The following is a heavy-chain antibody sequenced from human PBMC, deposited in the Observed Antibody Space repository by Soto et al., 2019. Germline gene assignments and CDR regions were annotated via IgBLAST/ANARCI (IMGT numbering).Heavy chain of an antibody. V-gene: IGHV1-18*01. CDR3: ARDRYCSSTSCPFGLNWFDP. D-gene: IGHD2-2*01. J-gene: IGHJ5*02. CDR1: GYTFTSYG. CDR2: ISAYNGNT. Sequence: QVQLVQSGAEVKKPGASVKVSCKASGYTFTSYGISWVRQAPGQGLEWMGWISAYNGNTNYAQKLQGRVTMTTDTSTSTAYMELRSLRSDDTAVYYCARDRYCSSTSCPFGLNWFDPWGQGTLVTVSS.